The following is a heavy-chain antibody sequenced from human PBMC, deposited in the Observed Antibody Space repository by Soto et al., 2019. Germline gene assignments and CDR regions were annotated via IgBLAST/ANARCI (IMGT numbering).Heavy chain of an antibody. V-gene: IGHV1-69*11. CDR2: IIPILGTA. CDR3: ARNHVDTAMVD. CDR1: GGGNLRDYR. Sequence: SVKVSCKASGGGNLRDYRTTWVRRAPGQGLEWMGRIIPILGTANYAQKFQGRVTITADESTSTAYMELSSLRSEDTAVYYCARNHVDTAMVDWGQGTLVTVSS. D-gene: IGHD5-18*01. J-gene: IGHJ4*02.